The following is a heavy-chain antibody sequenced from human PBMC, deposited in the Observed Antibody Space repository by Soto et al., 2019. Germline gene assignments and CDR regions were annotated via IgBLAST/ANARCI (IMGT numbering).Heavy chain of an antibody. CDR2: IYYDGST. V-gene: IGHV4-31*02. CDR1: GGSIGSRDYY. CDR3: ARDKGGAALKGSGMDV. Sequence: QVQVQESGPGLVKPSQTLSLKCSVSGGSIGSRDYYWSLIRQHPEKGLEWIGSIYYDGSTDYNPSLRGRPTMSLDTSMNEFSLKLTSVTAADTAVYYCARDKGGAALKGSGMDVWDQGTTVTVS. D-gene: IGHD3-10*01. J-gene: IGHJ6*02.